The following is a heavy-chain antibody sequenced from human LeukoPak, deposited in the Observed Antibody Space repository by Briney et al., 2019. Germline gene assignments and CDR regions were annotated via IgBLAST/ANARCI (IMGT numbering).Heavy chain of an antibody. V-gene: IGHV1-18*01. CDR2: ISAYNGNT. J-gene: IGHJ5*02. CDR1: GYTFTSYG. D-gene: IGHD2-2*01. CDR3: ARDSKDIVVVPAAIIAWFDP. Sequence: ASVKVSCKASGYTFTSYGISWVRQAPGQGLEWMGWISAYNGNTNYAQKLQGRVTMTTDTSTSTAYMELRSLRSDDTAVNYCARDSKDIVVVPAAIIAWFDPWGQGTLVTVSS.